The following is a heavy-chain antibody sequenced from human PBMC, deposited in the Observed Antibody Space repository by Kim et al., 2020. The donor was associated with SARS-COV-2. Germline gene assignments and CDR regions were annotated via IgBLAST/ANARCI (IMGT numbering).Heavy chain of an antibody. CDR3: ARAEYYYDSSAPDAFDI. D-gene: IGHD3-22*01. CDR2: IIPIFGTA. CDR1: GGTFSSYA. V-gene: IGHV1-69*13. Sequence: SVKVSCKASGGTFSSYAISWVRQAPGQGLEWMGGIIPIFGTANYAQKFQGRVTITADESTSTAYMELSSLRSEDTAVYYCARAEYYYDSSAPDAFDIWGQGTMVTVSS. J-gene: IGHJ3*02.